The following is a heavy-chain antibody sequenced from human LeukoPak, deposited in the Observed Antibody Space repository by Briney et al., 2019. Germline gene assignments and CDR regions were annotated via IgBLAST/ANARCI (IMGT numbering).Heavy chain of an antibody. CDR2: IIPILGIA. J-gene: IGHJ4*02. CDR1: GYTFTSYG. D-gene: IGHD5-12*01. CDR3: ASGPIVATSGPLYY. Sequence: SVKVSCKASGYTFTSYGISWVRQAPGQGLEWMGRIIPILGIANYAQKFQGRVTITADKSTSTAYMELSSLRSEDTAVYYCASGPIVATSGPLYYWGQGTLVTVSS. V-gene: IGHV1-69*04.